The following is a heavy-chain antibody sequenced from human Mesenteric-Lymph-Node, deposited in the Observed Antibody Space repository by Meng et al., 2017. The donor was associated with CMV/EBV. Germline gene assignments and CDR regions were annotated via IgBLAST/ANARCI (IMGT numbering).Heavy chain of an antibody. CDR3: ARDRTIGGYSLYYYYYYGMDV. Sequence: GESLKISCAASGFTFSSYWMSWVRQAPGKELEWVANIKQDGSEKYYVDSVKGRFTISRDNAKNSLYLQMNSLRAEDTAVYYCARDRTIGGYSLYYYYYYGMDVWSQGTTVTVSS. D-gene: IGHD5-12*01. J-gene: IGHJ6*02. CDR2: IKQDGSEK. CDR1: GFTFSSYW. V-gene: IGHV3-7*01.